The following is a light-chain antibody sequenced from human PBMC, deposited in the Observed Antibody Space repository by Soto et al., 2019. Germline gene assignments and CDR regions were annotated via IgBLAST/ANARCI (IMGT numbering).Light chain of an antibody. CDR3: QKYNSAPSLT. V-gene: IGKV1-27*01. J-gene: IGKJ4*01. Sequence: DIQMTQSPSSLSASVGDRVTITCRASQGISNYLAWYHQKPGKVPKLLIYAASTLQSGVPSRFSGSGSGTDFTLTISSLQPEDVATYYCQKYNSAPSLTFGGGTKVEIK. CDR2: AAS. CDR1: QGISNY.